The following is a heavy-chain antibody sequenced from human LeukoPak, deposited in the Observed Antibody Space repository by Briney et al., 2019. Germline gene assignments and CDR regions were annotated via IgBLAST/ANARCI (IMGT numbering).Heavy chain of an antibody. V-gene: IGHV4-39*07. CDR2: IFYSGDT. CDR1: GGSIDSGPYY. Sequence: SETLSLTCTVSGGSIDSGPYYWGWIRQTPEKGLEWIGSIFYSGDTYYNPSLRSRVTMLVDTSKSQFSLTLTSVTAADTATYYCARDRGYSSSWYGSAPFGYWGRGALVTVSS. J-gene: IGHJ4*02. D-gene: IGHD6-13*01. CDR3: ARDRGYSSSWYGSAPFGY.